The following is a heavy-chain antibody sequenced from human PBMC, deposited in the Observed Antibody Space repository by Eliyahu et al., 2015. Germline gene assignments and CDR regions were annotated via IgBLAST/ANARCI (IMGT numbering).Heavy chain of an antibody. CDR3: AKKGPNNARCDTFDI. CDR1: GSTFSNYV. D-gene: IGHD1/OR15-1a*01. Sequence: EVQLLESGGDLVRPGESLRLSCAASGSTFSNYVXHXVRQAPGKGLGWVSVXSEDGTNTVYADSVKGRXTISRDNVXNXLFLQMNSLRAEDTAIYYCAKKGPNNARCDTFDIWGQGTMVTVS. CDR2: XSEDGTNT. J-gene: IGHJ3*02. V-gene: IGHV3-23*01.